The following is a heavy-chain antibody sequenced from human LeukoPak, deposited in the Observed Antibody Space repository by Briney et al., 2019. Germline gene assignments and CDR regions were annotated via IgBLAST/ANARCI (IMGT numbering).Heavy chain of an antibody. V-gene: IGHV3-23*03. Sequence: GGSLRLSCAVSGFTFSSFAMTWVRQAPGKGLEWVSVIYSGGSTYYADSVKGRFTISRDNSKNTLYLQMNSLRAEDTAVYYCAKVQGRASLHGIWFDPWGQGTLVTVSS. CDR1: GFTFSSFA. J-gene: IGHJ5*02. CDR2: IYSGGST. D-gene: IGHD1-14*01. CDR3: AKVQGRASLHGIWFDP.